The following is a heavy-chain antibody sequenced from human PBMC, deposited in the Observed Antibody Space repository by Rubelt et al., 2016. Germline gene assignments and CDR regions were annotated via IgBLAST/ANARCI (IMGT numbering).Heavy chain of an antibody. D-gene: IGHD2-15*01. CDR1: GGSISSSTYY. CDR3: ARHKDTIFTSPFDY. Sequence: QLQLQESGPGLVKPSETLSLTCTVSGGSISSSTYYWGWIRQPPGKGLEWIGSIYSSGTTYYNPSLKSRITISVDTSKNQFPLKLSPVTAADTAVYDCARHKDTIFTSPFDYWGQGTLVTVSS. CDR2: IYSSGTT. V-gene: IGHV4-39*01. J-gene: IGHJ4*02.